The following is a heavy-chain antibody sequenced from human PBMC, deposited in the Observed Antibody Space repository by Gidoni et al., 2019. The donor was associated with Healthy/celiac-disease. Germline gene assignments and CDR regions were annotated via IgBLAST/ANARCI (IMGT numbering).Heavy chain of an antibody. Sequence: EVQLVESGGGLVQPGGSVRLSCAASGFTFSSYDMHWARQATGKGLELVSAIGTAGDTYYPGSVKGRFTISRENAKNSLYLQMNSLRAGDTAVYYCARGPPDVRVRGGVYYYGMDVWGQGTTVTVSS. CDR1: GFTFSSYD. D-gene: IGHD3-10*01. CDR2: IGTAGDT. J-gene: IGHJ6*02. V-gene: IGHV3-13*04. CDR3: ARGPPDVRVRGGVYYYGMDV.